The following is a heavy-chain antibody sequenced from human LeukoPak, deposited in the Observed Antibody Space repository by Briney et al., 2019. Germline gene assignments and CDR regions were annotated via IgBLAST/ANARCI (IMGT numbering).Heavy chain of an antibody. CDR3: AREFSSSCLDF. CDR2: INPRGDST. Sequence: GASLKVSCKASGFTFAGYYMHWVRQAPGQALEWIGIINPRGDSTSYAQNFQGRVSMTKDTSSSTLFMELRSLKSEDTAVYYCAREFSSSCLDFWGLGTLVTVSS. CDR1: GFTFAGYY. D-gene: IGHD2-2*01. V-gene: IGHV1-46*01. J-gene: IGHJ4*02.